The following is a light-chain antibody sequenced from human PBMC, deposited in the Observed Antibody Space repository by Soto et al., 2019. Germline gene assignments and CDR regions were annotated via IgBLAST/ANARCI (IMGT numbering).Light chain of an antibody. CDR3: QQYYTQWT. Sequence: DIQMTQSPSTLSASVGDRVTITCRASQSISTWLAWYQQKPGKAPKFLISDASSLEIGVRSRFSGSGSGTEFTLTISCLQPDDFATYYCQQYYTQWTFGQGTKVEIK. CDR2: DAS. V-gene: IGKV1-5*01. CDR1: QSISTW. J-gene: IGKJ1*01.